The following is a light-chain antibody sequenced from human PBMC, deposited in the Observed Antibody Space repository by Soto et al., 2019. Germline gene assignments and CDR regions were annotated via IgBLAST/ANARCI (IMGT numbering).Light chain of an antibody. CDR3: QQYNYWPRT. CDR1: QSVSSN. V-gene: IGKV3-15*01. CDR2: DAS. J-gene: IGKJ1*01. Sequence: EIVMTQSPATLSVSPGERATLSCRASQSVSSNLAWYQQKPGQAPRLLIYDASTRATGIPARISGSGSGTEFTLTISSLQSEDFALYYCQQYNYWPRTVGQGTKVDSK.